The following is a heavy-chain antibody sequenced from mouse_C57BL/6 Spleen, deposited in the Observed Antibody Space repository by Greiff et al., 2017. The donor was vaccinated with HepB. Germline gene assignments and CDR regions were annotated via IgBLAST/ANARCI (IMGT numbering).Heavy chain of an antibody. V-gene: IGHV3-6*01. CDR2: ISYDGSN. Sequence: EVKLQESGPGLVKPSQSLSLTCSVTGYSITSGYYWNWIRQFPGNKLEWMGYISYDGSNNYNPSLKNRISITRDTSKNQFFLKLNTVTTEDTATYYCARERYYDYDGYAMDYWGQGTSVTVSS. J-gene: IGHJ4*01. D-gene: IGHD2-4*01. CDR3: ARERYYDYDGYAMDY. CDR1: GYSITSGYY.